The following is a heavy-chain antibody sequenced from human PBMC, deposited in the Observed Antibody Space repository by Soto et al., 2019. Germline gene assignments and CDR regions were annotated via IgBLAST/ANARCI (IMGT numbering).Heavy chain of an antibody. J-gene: IGHJ4*02. CDR2: IWYDGSNK. CDR3: ARDSCSGGSCYSDY. D-gene: IGHD2-15*01. CDR1: GFTFSSYG. Sequence: PGGSLRLSCAASGFTFSSYGMHWVRQAPGKGLEWVAVIWYDGSNKYYADSVKGRFTISRDNSKNTLYLQMNSLRAEDTAVYYCARDSCSGGSCYSDYWGQGTLVTVSS. V-gene: IGHV3-33*01.